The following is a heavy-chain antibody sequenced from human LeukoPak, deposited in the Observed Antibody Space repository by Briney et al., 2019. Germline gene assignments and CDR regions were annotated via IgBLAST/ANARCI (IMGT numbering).Heavy chain of an antibody. Sequence: GGSLRLSCAASGFTVSSNYMSWVRQAPGKGLEWVSVIYSGGSTYYADSVKGRFTISRDNSKNTLYLQMNSLRAEDTAVYYCARDFRVGATMGVEDYYGMDVWGQGTTVTVSS. D-gene: IGHD1-26*01. CDR3: ARDFRVGATMGVEDYYGMDV. J-gene: IGHJ6*02. CDR1: GFTVSSNY. CDR2: IYSGGST. V-gene: IGHV3-53*01.